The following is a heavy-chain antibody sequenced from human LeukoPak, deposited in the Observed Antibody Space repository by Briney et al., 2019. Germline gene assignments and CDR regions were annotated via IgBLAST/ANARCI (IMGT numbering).Heavy chain of an antibody. J-gene: IGHJ4*02. D-gene: IGHD2-15*01. CDR3: ASYCSGGSCCDY. CDR1: GFTFSSYW. CDR2: IKHDGSEK. Sequence: PGGSLRLSCAASGFTFSSYWMSWVRQAPGRGLEWVANIKHDGSEKYYVDSVKDRFTISRDNAKNSMYLHMNSLRAEDTAVYYCASYCSGGSCCDYWGRGIMVTVSS. V-gene: IGHV3-7*05.